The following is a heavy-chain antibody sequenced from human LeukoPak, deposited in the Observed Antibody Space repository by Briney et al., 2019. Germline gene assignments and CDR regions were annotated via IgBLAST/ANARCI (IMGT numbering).Heavy chain of an antibody. V-gene: IGHV4-59*08. D-gene: IGHD5-12*01. CDR2: IYYSGST. J-gene: IGHJ4*02. CDR1: GGSISSYY. Sequence: SETLSLTCTVSGGSISSYYWSWIRQPPGKGLEWIGYIYYSGSTYYNPSLKSRVTISVDTSKNQFSLKLSSVTAADTAVYYCARAGGYSGYAPFDYWGQGTLVTVSS. CDR3: ARAGGYSGYAPFDY.